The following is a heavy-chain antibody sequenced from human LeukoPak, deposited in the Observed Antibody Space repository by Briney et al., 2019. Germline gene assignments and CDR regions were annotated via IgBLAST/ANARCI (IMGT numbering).Heavy chain of an antibody. J-gene: IGHJ4*02. CDR1: GFTFSGYA. CDR3: ARTIRTYGDYHTLEY. D-gene: IGHD4-17*01. Sequence: PGRSLRLSCAASGFTFSGYALHWVRQAPGKGLEWVAAISYDESNTYYAASVKGRFTVSRDNSKNTLYLQMSSLRPEDTAVYYCARTIRTYGDYHTLEYWGQGTLVTVSS. V-gene: IGHV3-30*04. CDR2: ISYDESNT.